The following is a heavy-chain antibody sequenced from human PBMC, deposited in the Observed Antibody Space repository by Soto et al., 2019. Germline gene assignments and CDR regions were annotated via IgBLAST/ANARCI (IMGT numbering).Heavy chain of an antibody. J-gene: IGHJ5*02. V-gene: IGHV3-23*01. CDR2: ISGSGGST. CDR3: AKEGVAAAGTRGGPFDP. Sequence: GGSLRLSCAASGFTFSSYAMSWVRQAPGKGLEWVSAISGSGGSTYYADSVKGRFTISRDNSKNTLYLQMNSLRAEDTAVYYCAKEGVAAAGTRGGPFDPWGQGTLVTV. CDR1: GFTFSSYA. D-gene: IGHD6-13*01.